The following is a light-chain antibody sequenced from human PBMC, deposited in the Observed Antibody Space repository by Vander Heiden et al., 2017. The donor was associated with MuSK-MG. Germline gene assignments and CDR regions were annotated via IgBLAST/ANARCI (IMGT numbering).Light chain of an antibody. V-gene: IGKV3-11*01. CDR1: QSVSSY. J-gene: IGKJ4*01. CDR2: DAS. CDR3: QQLSNWPPLT. Sequence: EIVLTQSPATLSLSPGERATLSCRASQSVSSYLAWYQQKPGQAPRLLIYDASSGSGTDFTLTISSLEPEDFAVYYCQQLSNWPPLTFGGGTKVEIK.